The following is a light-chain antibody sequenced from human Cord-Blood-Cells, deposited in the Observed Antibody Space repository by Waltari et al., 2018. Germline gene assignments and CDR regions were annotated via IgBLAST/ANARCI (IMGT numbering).Light chain of an antibody. CDR2: DVS. J-gene: IGLJ3*02. Sequence: QSALTQPASVSGSPGQSITISCPGTSSDVGGSNYVPWYQQHPGKAPKRMIYDVSNRPSGVSNRFSGSKSGNTASLTISGLQAEDEADYYCSSYTSSSTKVFGGGTKLTVL. CDR3: SSYTSSSTKV. V-gene: IGLV2-14*01. CDR1: SSDVGGSNY.